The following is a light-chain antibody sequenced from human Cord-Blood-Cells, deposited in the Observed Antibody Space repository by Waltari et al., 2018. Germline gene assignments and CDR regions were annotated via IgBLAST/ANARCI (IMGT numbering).Light chain of an antibody. V-gene: IGLV2-23*01. Sequence: QSALTQPASVSGSPGQSITISCTGTSSDVGSYNLVSWYQQHPGKAPKLIIYEGSKRPSGVSNRFSGSKSGNAASLTISGRQAEDEADYYCCSYAGSSRVVGTGTKVTVL. CDR2: EGS. CDR3: CSYAGSSRV. CDR1: SSDVGSYNL. J-gene: IGLJ1*01.